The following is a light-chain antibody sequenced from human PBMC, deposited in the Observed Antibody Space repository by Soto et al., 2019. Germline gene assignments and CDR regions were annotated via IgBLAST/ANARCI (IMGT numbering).Light chain of an antibody. CDR1: QGISSY. CDR3: QQLNSYPLT. Sequence: IRMTQSPASLAASTGDGVNITRLSVQGISSYLAWYQQKPGKAPKRLIYAESTLQSGVPSRFSGSGSGTEFTLTISSLQPEDFATYYCQQLNSYPLTFGGGTKVDIK. J-gene: IGKJ4*01. CDR2: AES. V-gene: IGKV1-8*01.